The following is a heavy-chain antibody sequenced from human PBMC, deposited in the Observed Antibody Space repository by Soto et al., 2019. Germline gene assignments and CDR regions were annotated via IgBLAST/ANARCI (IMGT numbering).Heavy chain of an antibody. CDR1: GFTFSSYW. Sequence: GGSLRLSCAASGFTFSSYWMHWVRQAPGKGLVWVSRINSDGSSTSYADSVKGRFTISRDNAKNTLYLQMNSLRAEDTAVYYCAREGYVSSWYYYYYGMDVWGQGTTVTVSS. J-gene: IGHJ6*02. CDR3: AREGYVSSWYYYYYGMDV. CDR2: INSDGSST. V-gene: IGHV3-74*01. D-gene: IGHD6-13*01.